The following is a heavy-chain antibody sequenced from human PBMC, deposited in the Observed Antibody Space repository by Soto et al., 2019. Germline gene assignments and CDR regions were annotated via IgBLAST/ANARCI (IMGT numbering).Heavy chain of an antibody. D-gene: IGHD3-10*01. V-gene: IGHV3-23*01. CDR3: VKNSGWFNT. J-gene: IGHJ5*02. Sequence: PGGSLRLSCAASGFTFGTTDMSWVRQAPGEGLEWVSTIDGSGGITYYADSVKGRFTISRDNSRNTVYLQMNSLRGDDTAVYYCVKNSGWFNTWGQGALVTVSS. CDR2: IDGSGGIT. CDR1: GFTFGTTD.